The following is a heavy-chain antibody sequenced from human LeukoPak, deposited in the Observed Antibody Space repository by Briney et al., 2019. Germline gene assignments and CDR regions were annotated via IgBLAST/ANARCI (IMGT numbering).Heavy chain of an antibody. CDR3: ARGCYDSSGYYYFDY. D-gene: IGHD3-22*01. CDR2: INHSGST. CDR1: GGSFSGYY. Sequence: SETLSLTCAVYGGSFSGYYWSWIRQPPGKGLEWIGEINHSGSTNYNPSLKSRVTISVDTPKNQFSLKLSSVTAADTAVYYCARGCYDSSGYYYFDYWGQGTLVTVSS. J-gene: IGHJ4*02. V-gene: IGHV4-34*01.